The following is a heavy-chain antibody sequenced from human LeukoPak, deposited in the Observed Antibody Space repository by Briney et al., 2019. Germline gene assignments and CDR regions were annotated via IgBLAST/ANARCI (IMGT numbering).Heavy chain of an antibody. CDR3: ARDFEAHDLRPIGY. J-gene: IGHJ4*02. D-gene: IGHD3-3*01. CDR2: ISYDGSNK. Sequence: PGRCLRLSCAASGFTFSSYAMHWVRQAPGKGLEWVAVISYDGSNKYYADSVKGRFTISRDNSKNTLYLQMNSLRAEDTAVYYCARDFEAHDLRPIGYWGQGTLVTVSS. CDR1: GFTFSSYA. V-gene: IGHV3-30*01.